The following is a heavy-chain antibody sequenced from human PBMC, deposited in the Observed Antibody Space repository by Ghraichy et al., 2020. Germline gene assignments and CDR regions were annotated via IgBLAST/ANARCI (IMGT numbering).Heavy chain of an antibody. V-gene: IGHV7-4-1*02. CDR2: INTNSGNP. D-gene: IGHD5-18*01. J-gene: IGHJ4*02. CDR1: GYTLTKYA. Sequence: ASVKVSCKASGYTLTKYAMNWVRQAPGQGLEWMGWINTNSGNPTYAQGFTGRFVFSLDTSVSTAYLQITSLRAEDTAVYYCARGADTPPDYWGQGTLVTVSS. CDR3: ARGADTPPDY.